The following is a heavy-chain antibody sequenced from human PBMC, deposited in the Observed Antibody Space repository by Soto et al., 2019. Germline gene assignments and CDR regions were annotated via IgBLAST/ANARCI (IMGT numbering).Heavy chain of an antibody. Sequence: GGSLRLSCPASGFTFSNAWMSWVRQAPGKGLEWVGRIKSKTDGGTTDYAAPVKGRFTISRDDSKNTLYLQMNSLKTEDTAVYYCMGYCSXGSCYPLDYYYYYGMDVWGQGTTVTVSS. CDR2: IKSKTDGGTT. J-gene: IGHJ6*02. D-gene: IGHD2-15*01. V-gene: IGHV3-15*01. CDR3: MGYCSXGSCYPLDYYYYYGMDV. CDR1: GFTFSNAW.